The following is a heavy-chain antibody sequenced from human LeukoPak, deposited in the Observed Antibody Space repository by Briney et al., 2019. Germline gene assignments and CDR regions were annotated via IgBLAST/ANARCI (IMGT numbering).Heavy chain of an antibody. CDR3: ARQVGTASSHDFGH. CDR1: GYTFTDYD. V-gene: IGHV7-4-1*02. CDR2: INTYTRNP. Sequence: ASVKVSCKTSGYTFTDYDITWVRQAPGQGFEWMGFINTYTRNPTYAQGFTGRFVFSLDTSVSTAYLQISNLKAEDTAVYYCARQVGTASSHDFGHWGHGTLVTVSS. D-gene: IGHD2-21*02. J-gene: IGHJ4*01.